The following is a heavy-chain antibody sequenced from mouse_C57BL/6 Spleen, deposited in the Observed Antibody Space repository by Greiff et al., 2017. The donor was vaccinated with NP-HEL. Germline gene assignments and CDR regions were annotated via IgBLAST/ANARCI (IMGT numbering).Heavy chain of an antibody. V-gene: IGHV1-15*01. Sequence: QVQLQQSGAELVRPGASVTLSCKASGYTFTDYEMHWVKQPPVHGLEWIGAIDPETGGTAYNQKFKGKAILTADKSSSTAYMELRSLTSEDSAVYYCTRWGFQLTGPYWGQGTLVTVSA. D-gene: IGHD4-1*01. CDR2: IDPETGGT. J-gene: IGHJ3*01. CDR1: GYTFTDYE. CDR3: TRWGFQLTGPY.